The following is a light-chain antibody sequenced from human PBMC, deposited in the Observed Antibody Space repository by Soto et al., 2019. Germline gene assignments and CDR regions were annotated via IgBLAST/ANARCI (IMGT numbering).Light chain of an antibody. J-gene: IGLJ1*01. V-gene: IGLV1-47*01. CDR2: RNN. Sequence: QSALTQPPSASGTPGQRVTISCSGSSSNIGSNYVYWYQQLPGTAPKVLIYRNNQRPSGVPDRFSGSKSGTSASLAISGLRSEDAADYYCAASDDSLSASYVFGKGTKVTVL. CDR1: SSNIGSNY. CDR3: AASDDSLSASYV.